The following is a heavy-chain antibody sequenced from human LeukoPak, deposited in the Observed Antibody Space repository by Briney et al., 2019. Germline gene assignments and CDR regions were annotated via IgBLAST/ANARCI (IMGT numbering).Heavy chain of an antibody. V-gene: IGHV3-49*04. CDR1: GFSIAEYA. CDR3: TRDRRDGYNHGYFSL. D-gene: IGHD5-24*01. J-gene: IGHJ2*01. CDR2: IRSKSYSETT. Sequence: PGGSLRLSCTASGFSIAEYAMTWVRQAPGRGLEWLGFIRSKSYSETTQFAASVRGRFTISRDDSNSVTYLQMNSLKIEDTAVYFCTRDRRDGYNHGYFSLWGRGILVTVSS.